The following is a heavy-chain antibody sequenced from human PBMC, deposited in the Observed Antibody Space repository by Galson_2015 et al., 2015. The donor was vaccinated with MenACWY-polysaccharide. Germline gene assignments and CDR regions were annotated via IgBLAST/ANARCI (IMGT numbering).Heavy chain of an antibody. V-gene: IGHV1-18*01. J-gene: IGHJ4*02. D-gene: IGHD6-13*01. CDR2: INAFNGHT. CDR3: SRGSRGIAAAGIGFDS. CDR1: GYMFTNYG. Sequence: SVKVSCKASGYMFTNYGINWVRQAPGQGPEWMGWINAFNGHTKYTQNLQSRVTITIDTSTNTVYMGLRSLRSDDTAVYYCSRGSRGIAAAGIGFDSWGQGTLVTVSS.